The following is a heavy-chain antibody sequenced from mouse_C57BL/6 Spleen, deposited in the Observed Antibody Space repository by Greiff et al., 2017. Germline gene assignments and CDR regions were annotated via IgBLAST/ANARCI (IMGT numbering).Heavy chain of an antibody. Sequence: EVKLVESEGGLVQPGSSMKLSCTASGFTFSSYGMSWVRQTPDKRLEWVATISSGGSYTYYPDSVKGRFTISRDNAKNTLYLQMSSLKSEDTAMYYCASLDGPDYWGQGTTLTVSS. D-gene: IGHD2-3*01. CDR1: GFTFSSYG. CDR2: ISSGGSYT. V-gene: IGHV5-6*03. CDR3: ASLDGPDY. J-gene: IGHJ2*01.